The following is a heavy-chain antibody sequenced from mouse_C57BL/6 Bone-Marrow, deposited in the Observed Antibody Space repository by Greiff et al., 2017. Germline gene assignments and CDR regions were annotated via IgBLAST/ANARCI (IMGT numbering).Heavy chain of an antibody. CDR3: ARPYGNLYYAMDY. CDR2: ISNGGGST. D-gene: IGHD2-1*01. V-gene: IGHV5-12*01. J-gene: IGHJ4*01. Sequence: EVKLVESGGGLVQPGGSLKLSCAASGFTFSDYYMYWVRQTPEKRLEWVAYISNGGGSTYYPDTVKGRFTISRDNAKNTLYLQMSRLKSEDTAMXYCARPYGNLYYAMDYWGQGTSVTVSS. CDR1: GFTFSDYY.